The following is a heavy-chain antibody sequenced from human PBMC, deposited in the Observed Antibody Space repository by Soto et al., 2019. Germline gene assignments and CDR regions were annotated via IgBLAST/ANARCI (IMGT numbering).Heavy chain of an antibody. CDR2: IWYDGSNK. V-gene: IGHV3-33*01. D-gene: IGHD3-22*01. CDR3: ATEYYYDSSGSFFYYGMDV. Sequence: TGGSLRLSCAASGFTFSSYGMHWVRQAPGKGLEWVAVIWYDGSNKYYADSVKGRFTISRDNSKNTLYLQMNSLRAEDTAVYYCATEYYYDSSGSFFYYGMDVWGQGTTVTVSS. J-gene: IGHJ6*02. CDR1: GFTFSSYG.